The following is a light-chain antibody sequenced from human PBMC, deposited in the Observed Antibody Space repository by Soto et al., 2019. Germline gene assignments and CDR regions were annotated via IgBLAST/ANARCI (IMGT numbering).Light chain of an antibody. CDR3: MQGTHWLIT. J-gene: IGKJ5*01. CDR1: QSLVHIDGIAY. Sequence: EVVVTQTQLSLPVTLGQPASISCRSNQSLVHIDGIAYFSWFQQRPGRSPRRLIYKVSNRDSGVPARFSGSGSGTDFALKISRVEAEDVGVYYCMQGTHWLITFGQGTRLEI. V-gene: IGKV2-30*02. CDR2: KVS.